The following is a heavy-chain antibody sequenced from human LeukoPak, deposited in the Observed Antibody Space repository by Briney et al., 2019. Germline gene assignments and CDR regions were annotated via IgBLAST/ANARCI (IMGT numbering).Heavy chain of an antibody. V-gene: IGHV1-2*02. CDR3: TRDWYDSSGYYDY. J-gene: IGHJ4*02. CDR1: GNKFSEYF. D-gene: IGHD3-22*01. CDR2: INPNSGGT. Sequence: GASVKVSCKASGNKFSEYFIHWVRQAPGQGLEWMGWINPNSGGTNYAQKFQGRVTMTRDTSISTAYMELSRLRSDDTAVYYCTRDWYDSSGYYDYWGQGTLVTVSS.